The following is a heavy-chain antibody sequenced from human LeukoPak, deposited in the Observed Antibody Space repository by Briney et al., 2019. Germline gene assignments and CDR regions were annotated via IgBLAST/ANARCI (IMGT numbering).Heavy chain of an antibody. CDR3: TTVGYYDSIHAFDI. CDR1: GFTFSSYS. CDR2: IKSKTDGGTT. J-gene: IGHJ3*02. D-gene: IGHD3-22*01. V-gene: IGHV3-15*01. Sequence: GGSLRLSCAASGFTFSSYSMNWVRQAPGKGLEWVGRIKSKTDGGTTDYAAPVKGRFTISRDDSKNTLYLQMNSLKTEDTAVYYCTTVGYYDSIHAFDIWGQGAMVTVSS.